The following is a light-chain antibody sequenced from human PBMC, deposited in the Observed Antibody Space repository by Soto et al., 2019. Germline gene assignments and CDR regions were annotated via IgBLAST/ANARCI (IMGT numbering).Light chain of an antibody. CDR1: QSIEMH. CDR2: AAS. V-gene: IGKV1-39*01. Sequence: DIQITHSASSLYASVRDRVTITFRASQSIEMHLNWYQQKPGKAPKFLIHAASSLQSGVPSRFSGSGSGTDFTLIINSLQPEDFATYYCQQSYSVPITFGQGTKVDIK. J-gene: IGKJ1*01. CDR3: QQSYSVPIT.